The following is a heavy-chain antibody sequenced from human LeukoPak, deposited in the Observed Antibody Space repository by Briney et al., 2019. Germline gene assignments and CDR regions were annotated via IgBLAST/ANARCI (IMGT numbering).Heavy chain of an antibody. J-gene: IGHJ4*02. CDR2: INPNSGGT. Sequence: ASVKVSCKASGYTFTGYHIHWVRQAPGQGLEWMGWINPNSGGTNYLQKFQGRVTMTRDTSISAVVMELNRLRSDDTTVYYCARDQGSADLDYWGQGTLVTVSS. CDR3: ARDQGSADLDY. CDR1: GYTFTGYH. V-gene: IGHV1-2*02.